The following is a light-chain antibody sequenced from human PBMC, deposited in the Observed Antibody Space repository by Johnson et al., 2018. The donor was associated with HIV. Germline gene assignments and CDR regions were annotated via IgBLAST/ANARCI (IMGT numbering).Light chain of an antibody. CDR3: GTLDSGLSAGGV. J-gene: IGLJ1*01. CDR1: SSNIGNNY. CDR2: ENN. Sequence: HSVLTQPPSVSAAPGQKVTISCSGSSSNIGNNYVSWYQQLPGTAPKLLIYENNKRPSGLPDRFSGSKSGTSATLGITGLQTGDEADYYCGTLDSGLSAGGVFGTGTKVTVL. V-gene: IGLV1-51*02.